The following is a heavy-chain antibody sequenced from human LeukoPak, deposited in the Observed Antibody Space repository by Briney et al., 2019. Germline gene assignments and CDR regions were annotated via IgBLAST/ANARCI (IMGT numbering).Heavy chain of an antibody. D-gene: IGHD5-12*01. V-gene: IGHV5-51*01. CDR3: ARSPKNVAYNSGLDYFDF. CDR1: GYSFTSYW. J-gene: IGHJ4*02. Sequence: GESLKISCKGSGYSFTSYWIGWVRQMPGKGLEWMGIIYPGDSDTRYSPSFQGQVTISADKSISTAYLQWSSLKASDTAMFYCARSPKNVAYNSGLDYFDFWGQGPLVTVSS. CDR2: IYPGDSDT.